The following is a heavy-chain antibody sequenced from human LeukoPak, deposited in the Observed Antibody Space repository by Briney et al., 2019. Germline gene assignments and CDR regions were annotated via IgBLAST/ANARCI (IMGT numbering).Heavy chain of an antibody. D-gene: IGHD6-25*01. CDR3: ARQGGGFWYFDL. CDR1: GGSISSYY. V-gene: IGHV4-59*08. J-gene: IGHJ2*01. Sequence: SETLSLTCTVSGGSISSYYWSWLRQPPGKGLEWIGYIYYSGSTNYNPSLKSRVTISVDTSKNQFSLKLSSVTAADTAVYYCARQGGGFWYFDLWGRGTLVTVSS. CDR2: IYYSGST.